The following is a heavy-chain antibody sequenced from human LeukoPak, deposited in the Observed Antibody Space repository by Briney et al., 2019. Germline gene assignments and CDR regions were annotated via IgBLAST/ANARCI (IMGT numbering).Heavy chain of an antibody. CDR3: ARLHWDSGYYYYYMDV. Sequence: SETLSLTCTVSGGSISSTTYYWGWIHQPPGKGLEWIGRIYYSGSTYYNPSLKSRVTISVDTSTNQFSLKLSSVTATDTAVYYCARLHWDSGYYYYYMDVWGKGTTVTVSS. J-gene: IGHJ6*03. V-gene: IGHV4-39*01. CDR1: GGSISSTTYY. D-gene: IGHD3-10*01. CDR2: IYYSGST.